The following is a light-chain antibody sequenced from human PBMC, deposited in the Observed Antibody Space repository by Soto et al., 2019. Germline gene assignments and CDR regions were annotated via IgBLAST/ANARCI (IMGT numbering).Light chain of an antibody. CDR1: QSLVSSHGDTY. Sequence: DVVLTQSPLSLPVTLGQPASISCRSSQSLVSSHGDTYLNWFHQRPGQSPRRLIYDVSKRDSGVPDRFSGSGSGTDLTLKISRVEAEDVGVYYCMQGTHWPPFTFGPGTRVDFK. CDR3: MQGTHWPPFT. CDR2: DVS. J-gene: IGKJ3*01. V-gene: IGKV2-30*01.